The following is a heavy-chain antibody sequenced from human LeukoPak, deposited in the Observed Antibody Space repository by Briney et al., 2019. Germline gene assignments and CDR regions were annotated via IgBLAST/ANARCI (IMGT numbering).Heavy chain of an antibody. CDR2: IWYDGSNK. D-gene: IGHD1-26*01. V-gene: IGHV3-33*08. CDR3: ARDRRVGATWSVGAFDI. CDR1: GFTFSSYA. J-gene: IGHJ3*02. Sequence: PGGSLRLSCAASGFTFSSYAMHWVRQAPGKGLEWVAVIWYDGSNKYYADSVKGRFTISRDNSKNTLYLQMNSLRAEDTAVYYCARDRRVGATWSVGAFDIWGQGTTVTVSS.